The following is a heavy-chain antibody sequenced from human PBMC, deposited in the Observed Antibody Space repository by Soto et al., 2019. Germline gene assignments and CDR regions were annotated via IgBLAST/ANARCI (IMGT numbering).Heavy chain of an antibody. CDR1: GFTFRNYA. J-gene: IGHJ6*02. CDR3: ARGRPRLGDGYNHYYYYGMDV. Sequence: PGGSLRLSCAASGFTFRNYAVHWVRQAPGKGLEWVAVISYDGINKYYADSVKGRFTISRDNSKNTLYLQMNSLRSEDTAVYYCARGRPRLGDGYNHYYYYGMDVWGQGTTVTVSS. D-gene: IGHD5-12*01. CDR2: ISYDGINK. V-gene: IGHV3-30-3*01.